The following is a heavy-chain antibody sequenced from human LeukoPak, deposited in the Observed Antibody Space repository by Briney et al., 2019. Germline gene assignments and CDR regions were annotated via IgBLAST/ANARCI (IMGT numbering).Heavy chain of an antibody. CDR1: GFTFSTYI. Sequence: GGSLRLSCAASGFTFSTYIMTWVRQAPGKGLEWVSSISGTSSYIYYADSVKGRFTISRDNAKNSLNLQMNSLRAEDTAIYYCARDSADDSSGYYPFDYWGQGTQVSVSS. V-gene: IGHV3-21*01. D-gene: IGHD3-22*01. J-gene: IGHJ4*02. CDR2: ISGTSSYI. CDR3: ARDSADDSSGYYPFDY.